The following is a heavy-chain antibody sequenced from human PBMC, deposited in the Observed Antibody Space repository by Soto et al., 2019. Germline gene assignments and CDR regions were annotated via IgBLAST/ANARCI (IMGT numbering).Heavy chain of an antibody. CDR1: GHTFHNYA. CDR2: ISGSAGST. CDR3: AKLSRGIGVVPAALN. Sequence: EVQLLESGGGLEQPGGSLRLSCVGSGHTFHNYAMTWVRQAPGKGLEWVSGISGSAGSTYYADSVRGRFTISRDDSKNTLYLQMNSLRAEDTAVYYCAKLSRGIGVVPAALNWGQGTRVTVSS. V-gene: IGHV3-23*01. D-gene: IGHD2-2*01. J-gene: IGHJ4*02.